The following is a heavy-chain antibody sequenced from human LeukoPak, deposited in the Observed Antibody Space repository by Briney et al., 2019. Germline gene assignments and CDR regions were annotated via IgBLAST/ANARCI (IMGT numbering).Heavy chain of an antibody. Sequence: VASVTVSCTASGGTFSSYAISWVRQAPGQGLEWMGGIIPIFGTANYAQKFQGRVTITADESTSTAYMELSSLRSEDTAVYYRARGAHYYDSSGYYLCDYWGQGTLVTVSS. CDR2: IIPIFGTA. J-gene: IGHJ4*02. V-gene: IGHV1-69*13. D-gene: IGHD3-22*01. CDR1: GGTFSSYA. CDR3: ARGAHYYDSSGYYLCDY.